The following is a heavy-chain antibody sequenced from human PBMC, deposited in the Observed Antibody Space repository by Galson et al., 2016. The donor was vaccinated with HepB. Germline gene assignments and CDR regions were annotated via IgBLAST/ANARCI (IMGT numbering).Heavy chain of an antibody. CDR2: TDGRGGST. Sequence: SLRLSCAASGSTFSTYTMSWVRQAPGKGLEWVSGTDGRGGSTYYADSVKGRFTISRDNSKNTMYLQMNSLKAEDTAIYYCAKDRYWNRDFDYWGQGTLVTVSS. J-gene: IGHJ4*02. V-gene: IGHV3-23*01. CDR3: AKDRYWNRDFDY. D-gene: IGHD1-1*01. CDR1: GSTFSTYT.